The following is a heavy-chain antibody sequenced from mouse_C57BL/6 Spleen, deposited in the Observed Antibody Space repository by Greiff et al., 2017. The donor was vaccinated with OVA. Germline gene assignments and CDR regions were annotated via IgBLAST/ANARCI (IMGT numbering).Heavy chain of an antibody. V-gene: IGHV1-64*01. D-gene: IGHD3-2*02. CDR1: GYTFTSYW. CDR2: IHPNSGST. Sequence: VQLQQPGAELVKPGASVKLSCKASGYTFTSYWMHWVKQRPGQGLEWIGMIHPNSGSTNYNEKFKSKATLTVDKSSSTAYMQLSSLTSEDSAVYYWARQTAQARDWFAYWGQGTLVTVSA. CDR3: ARQTAQARDWFAY. J-gene: IGHJ3*01.